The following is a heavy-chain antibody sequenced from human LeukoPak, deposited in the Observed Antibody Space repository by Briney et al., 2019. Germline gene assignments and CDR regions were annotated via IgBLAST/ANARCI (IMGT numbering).Heavy chain of an antibody. CDR1: GFTFKDYA. J-gene: IGHJ1*01. Sequence: GGSLRLSCAASGFTFKDYAMHWVRHAPGKGLEWVALISWDSGNSYYADSVKGRFTIARDNSKNSLSLQMNSLRPEDTALYYCAKGPGAAVAKRYIQHWSQGTLVTVSA. D-gene: IGHD6-19*01. CDR3: AKGPGAAVAKRYIQH. CDR2: ISWDSGNS. V-gene: IGHV3-43D*03.